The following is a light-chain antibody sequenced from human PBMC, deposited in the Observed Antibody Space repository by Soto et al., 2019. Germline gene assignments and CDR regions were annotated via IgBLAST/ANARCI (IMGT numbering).Light chain of an antibody. J-gene: IGKJ3*01. CDR2: AAS. CDR1: QSISSY. V-gene: IGKV1-39*01. CDR3: QQSYSTHRT. Sequence: DIQMTQSPSSLSASVGDRVTITCRASQSISSYLNWYQQKPGKAPKLLIYAASSLQSGVPSRFSCSGSGTDFTLTISSLQPEDFATYYCQQSYSTHRTFGPGTKVDIK.